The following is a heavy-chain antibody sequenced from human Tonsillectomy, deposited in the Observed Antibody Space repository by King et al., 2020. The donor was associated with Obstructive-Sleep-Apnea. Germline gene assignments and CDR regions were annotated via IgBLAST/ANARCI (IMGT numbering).Heavy chain of an antibody. CDR3: ARESGYYDSSNSPRAHGVCYFDD. J-gene: IGHJ4*02. V-gene: IGHV4-59*01. CDR2: IYYNGNT. CDR1: GGSISSYY. D-gene: IGHD3-22*01. Sequence: QLQESGPGLVKPSETLSLTCTVSGGSISSYYWSWIRQPPGKGLEYIGYIYYNGNTNYNPSLKSRVTISVDTSKNQFSLKLSSVTAADTAVYYCARESGYYDSSNSPRAHGVCYFDDWGQGTPVTVFS.